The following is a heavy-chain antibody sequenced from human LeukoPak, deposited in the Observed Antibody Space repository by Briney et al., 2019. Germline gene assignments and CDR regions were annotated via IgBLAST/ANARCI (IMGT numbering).Heavy chain of an antibody. CDR2: IYYTGSS. V-gene: IGHV4-39*07. CDR3: ATFETGTIRTY. D-gene: IGHD5-24*01. J-gene: IGHJ4*02. CDR1: GVSISTDTFY. Sequence: PSETLSLTCTVSGVSISTDTFYWGWLRQPPGKGLEWIANIYYTGSSYYNPSLKSRVTISVDTSKNQFSLKVRSVTAADTAVYYCATFETGTIRTYWGQGTLVTVSS.